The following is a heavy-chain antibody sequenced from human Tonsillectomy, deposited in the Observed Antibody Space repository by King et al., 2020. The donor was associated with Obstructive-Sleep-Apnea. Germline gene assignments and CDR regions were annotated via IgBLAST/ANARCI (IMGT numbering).Heavy chain of an antibody. V-gene: IGHV3-30*18. CDR1: GFTFSNFA. Sequence: VQLVESGGGVVQPGGSLRLSCVASGFTFSNFAMHWVRQAPGKGLEWVAVISHDGNSKYYADSVKGRFTIYRDSSKNTRFLQMNSLRAEDTAVYYCAKDHGYSGAQYYFDYWGQGTLVTVSS. D-gene: IGHD6-25*01. CDR2: ISHDGNSK. J-gene: IGHJ4*02. CDR3: AKDHGYSGAQYYFDY.